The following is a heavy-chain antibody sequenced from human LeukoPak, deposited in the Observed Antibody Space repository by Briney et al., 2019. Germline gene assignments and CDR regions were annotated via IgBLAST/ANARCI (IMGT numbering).Heavy chain of an antibody. J-gene: IGHJ6*03. CDR1: GFTFSSYG. CDR3: ARSYSSTPQYYYYYYMDV. CDR2: IRYDGSNK. V-gene: IGHV3-30*02. D-gene: IGHD6-13*01. Sequence: GGSLRLSCAASGFTFSSYGMHWVRQAPGKGLEWVAFIRYDGSNKYYADSVKGRFTISRDNSKNTLYLQMNSLRAEDTAVYYCARSYSSTPQYYYYYYMDVWGKGTTVTVSS.